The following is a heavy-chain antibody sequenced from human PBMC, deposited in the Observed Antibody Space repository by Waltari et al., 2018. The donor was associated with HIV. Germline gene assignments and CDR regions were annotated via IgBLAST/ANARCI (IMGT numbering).Heavy chain of an antibody. CDR2: IYPGDSDT. V-gene: IGHV5-51*03. D-gene: IGHD6-19*01. J-gene: IGHJ4*02. CDR1: GYSFTSYG. CDR3: ATVPYSSGWYYPPGSD. Sequence: EEQLVQSGAEVKKPGESLKISCKGAGYSFTSYGIGWVRQMPGKGLEWMGIIYPGDSDTRDSPSFQGQVTISADKSISTAYLQWSSLKASDTAMYYCATVPYSSGWYYPPGSDWGQGTLVTVSS.